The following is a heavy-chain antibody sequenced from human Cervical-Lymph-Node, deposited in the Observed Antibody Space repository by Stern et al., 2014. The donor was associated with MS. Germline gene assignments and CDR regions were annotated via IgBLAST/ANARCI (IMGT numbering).Heavy chain of an antibody. V-gene: IGHV1-69*01. CDR2: IIPIFGTA. CDR3: ARGPDRSSGYYYDY. J-gene: IGHJ4*02. D-gene: IGHD3-22*01. Sequence: QVQLVQSGAEVKKPGSSVKVSCKASGGTFSNYAISWVRQAPGQGLKWMGGIIPIFGTATDAQKFQGRVTITADESTSTALFELSSLRSEDTAVYYCARGPDRSSGYYYDYWGQGTLVTVSS. CDR1: GGTFSNYA.